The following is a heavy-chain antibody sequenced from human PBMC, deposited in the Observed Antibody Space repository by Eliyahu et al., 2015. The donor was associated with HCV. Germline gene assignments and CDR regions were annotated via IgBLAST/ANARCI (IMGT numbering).Heavy chain of an antibody. CDR1: GGSIPTYX. J-gene: IGHJ5*02. CDR2: IHYSGST. CDR3: ASGGGGIAVAGTGGWFDP. D-gene: IGHD6-19*01. Sequence: QVQLQESGPGLVQPSETLSLXCTVPGGSIPTYXWSWIRXPPGKGLEWIGFIHYSGSTNHNPXLKSRVTISVDTSKNQFSLKLNSVTAADTAVYYCASGGGGIAVAGTGGWFDPWGQGTLVTVSS. V-gene: IGHV4-59*01.